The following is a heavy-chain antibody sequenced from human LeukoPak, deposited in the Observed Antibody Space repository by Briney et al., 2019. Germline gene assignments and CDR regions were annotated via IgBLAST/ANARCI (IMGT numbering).Heavy chain of an antibody. CDR2: IFHSGST. J-gene: IGHJ4*02. CDR1: GYSISSAYY. CDR3: ARDQACRNGVCSFFDY. V-gene: IGHV4-38-2*02. D-gene: IGHD2-8*01. Sequence: SETLSLTCTVSGYSISSAYYWGWIRPSPGKGLEWIGNIFHSGSTYYNPSLKSQVTISVDTSKNQYSLKLRSVAAADTAIYYCARDQACRNGVCSFFDYWGQGTLVTVSS.